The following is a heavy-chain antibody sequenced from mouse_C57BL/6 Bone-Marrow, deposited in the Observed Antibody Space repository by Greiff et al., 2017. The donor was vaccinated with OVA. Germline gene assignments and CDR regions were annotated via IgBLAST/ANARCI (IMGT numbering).Heavy chain of an antibody. D-gene: IGHD1-1*01. CDR3: VRSSTVVAPFDY. Sequence: EVKLQESGGGLVQPKGSLKLSCAASGFSFTTYAMNWVRQAPGKGLEWVARIRSKSNNYATYYADSVKDRFTISRDDSESMLYLQMNNLKTEDTAMYYCVRSSTVVAPFDYWGQGTTLTVSA. CDR2: IRSKSNNYAT. CDR1: GFSFTTYA. J-gene: IGHJ2*01. V-gene: IGHV10-1*01.